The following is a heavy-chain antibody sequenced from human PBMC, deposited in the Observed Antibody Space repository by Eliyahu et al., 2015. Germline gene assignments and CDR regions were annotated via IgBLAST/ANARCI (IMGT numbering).Heavy chain of an antibody. J-gene: IGHJ2*01. D-gene: IGHD3-16*01. CDR3: AHKAFKGGVWYFDL. Sequence: QITLKESGPTLVKPTQTLTLTCTFSGFXXXXSGVGVXWIRQPPGKALEWLALIYWDDDKRYSPSLKSRLTITKDTSKNQVVLTMTNMDPVDTATYYCAHKAFKGGVWYFDLWGRGTLVTVSS. CDR2: IYWDDDK. CDR1: GFXXXXSGVG. V-gene: IGHV2-5*02.